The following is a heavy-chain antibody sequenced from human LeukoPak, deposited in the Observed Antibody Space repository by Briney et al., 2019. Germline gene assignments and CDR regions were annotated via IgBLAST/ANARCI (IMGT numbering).Heavy chain of an antibody. Sequence: KSGGSLRLSCAASGFTLSDYYMSWIRQAPGKGLEWVSSISSSSSYIYYADSVKGRFTISRDNAKSSLYLQMNSLRAEDTAVYYCARGFQAGDPGPWGQGTLVTVSS. CDR3: ARGFQAGDPGP. CDR2: ISSSSSYI. V-gene: IGHV3-11*06. J-gene: IGHJ5*02. D-gene: IGHD3-10*01. CDR1: GFTLSDYY.